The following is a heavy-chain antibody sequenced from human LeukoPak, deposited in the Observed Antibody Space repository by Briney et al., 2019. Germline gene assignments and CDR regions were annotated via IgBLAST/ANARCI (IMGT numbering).Heavy chain of an antibody. Sequence: SETLSLTCTVSGGSISSYYWSWIRQPPGKGLEWIGFIYYSGNTNYNPSLKSRVTISVDTSKNQFSLKLNSVTAADTAVYYCARDLYNWNSWGQGTLVTVSS. J-gene: IGHJ4*02. CDR3: ARDLYNWNS. D-gene: IGHD1-20*01. CDR2: IYYSGNT. V-gene: IGHV4-59*01. CDR1: GGSISSYY.